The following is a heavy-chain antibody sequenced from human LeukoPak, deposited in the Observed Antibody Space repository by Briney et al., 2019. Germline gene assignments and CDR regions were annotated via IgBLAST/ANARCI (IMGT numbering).Heavy chain of an antibody. D-gene: IGHD3-10*01. Sequence: PGGSLRLSCAASGYTFSRYWMHWVRRGPGKGLVWVSRINEDGSSTSYAESVGGRFTISRDNAKNTLYLQMNSLRAEDAAVYYCTTDTFGARDSWGQGTLVTVSS. J-gene: IGHJ4*02. CDR3: TTDTFGARDS. CDR2: INEDGSST. V-gene: IGHV3-74*01. CDR1: GYTFSRYW.